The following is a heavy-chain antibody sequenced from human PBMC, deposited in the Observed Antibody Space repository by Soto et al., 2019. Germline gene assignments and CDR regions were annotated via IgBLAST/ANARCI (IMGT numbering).Heavy chain of an antibody. V-gene: IGHV4-34*01. CDR3: ARGTTTADY. D-gene: IGHD4-4*01. Sequence: PSETLSLTCAVCGGSFNGYYWSWIRQPPGKGLEWIGEINHSGSTNYNPSLKSRVTISVDTSKNQFSLKLSSVTAADTAVYYCARGTTTADYWGQGTLVTVSS. CDR2: INHSGST. CDR1: GGSFNGYY. J-gene: IGHJ4*02.